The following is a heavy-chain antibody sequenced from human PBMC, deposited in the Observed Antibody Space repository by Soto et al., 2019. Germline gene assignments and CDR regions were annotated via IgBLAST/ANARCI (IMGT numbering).Heavy chain of an antibody. Sequence: QAQRVQSGAEMKKPGASVKVSCKAAGYTFSAYTMNWVRQAPGQSLEWMGWINVGSGNTRYSQNFQGRVSITRDTSASTVYMELTGLKSEDTAMYYCARDTETLGPRANDALDIWGQGTMVTVSS. CDR2: INVGSGNT. D-gene: IGHD3-3*02. V-gene: IGHV1-3*01. CDR3: ARDTETLGPRANDALDI. J-gene: IGHJ3*02. CDR1: GYTFSAYT.